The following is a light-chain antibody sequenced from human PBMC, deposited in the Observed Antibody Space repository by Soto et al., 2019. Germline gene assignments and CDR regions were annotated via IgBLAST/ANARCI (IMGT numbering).Light chain of an antibody. V-gene: IGKV3-15*01. CDR2: GAS. J-gene: IGKJ1*01. CDR3: QQYNNWPRT. Sequence: EIVMRQSPAKMSVSPGERATLSCRASQSVSSNLAWYQQKPGQAPRLLIYGASTRATGIPARFSGSGSGTEFTLTISSLQSEDFAVYYCQQYNNWPRTFGQGTKVDI. CDR1: QSVSSN.